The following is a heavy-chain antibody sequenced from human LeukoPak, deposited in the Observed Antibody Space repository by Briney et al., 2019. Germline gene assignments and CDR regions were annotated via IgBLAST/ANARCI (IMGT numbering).Heavy chain of an antibody. CDR2: IYHSGST. D-gene: IGHD5-18*01. CDR1: GYSISSGYY. J-gene: IGHJ4*02. V-gene: IGHV4-38-2*01. Sequence: SETLSLTCAVSGYSISSGYYWGWIRQPPGKGLEWIGSIYHSGSTYYNPSLKSRVTISVDTSKNQFSLKLSSVTAADTAVYYCARGDTARVTNDYWGPGTLVSVSS. CDR3: ARGDTARVTNDY.